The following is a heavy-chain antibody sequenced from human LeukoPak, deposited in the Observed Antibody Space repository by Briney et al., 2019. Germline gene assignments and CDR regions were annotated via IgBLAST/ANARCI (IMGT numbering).Heavy chain of an antibody. D-gene: IGHD1-26*01. CDR3: ARSSGSYYYFDY. V-gene: IGHV3-30*02. Sequence: GGSLRLSCAASGFTFSSYGMHWVRQAPGKGLEWVAFIRYDGSNKYYADSVKGRFTISGDNSKNTLYLQMNSLRAEDTAVYYCARSSGSYYYFDYWGQGTLVTVSS. J-gene: IGHJ4*02. CDR1: GFTFSSYG. CDR2: IRYDGSNK.